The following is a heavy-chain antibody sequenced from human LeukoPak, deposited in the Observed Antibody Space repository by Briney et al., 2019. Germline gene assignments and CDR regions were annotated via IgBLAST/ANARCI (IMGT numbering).Heavy chain of an antibody. D-gene: IGHD2-15*01. CDR3: ARDREAYLLFHTAWFDR. CDR2: ISAFTGNT. V-gene: IGHV1-18*01. J-gene: IGHJ6*01. CDR1: VYSLSSYG. Sequence: ASVKVSCKTSVYSLSSYGFTWVRQAPGQGLEWMGWISAFTGNTTYPHKFQGRLTMTTDSTSSTAYMELRSLTSDDTPVYYFARDREAYLLFHTAWFDRWG.